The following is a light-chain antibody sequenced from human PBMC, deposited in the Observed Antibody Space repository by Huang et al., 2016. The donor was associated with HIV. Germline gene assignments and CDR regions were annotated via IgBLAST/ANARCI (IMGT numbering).Light chain of an antibody. J-gene: IGKJ2*01. V-gene: IGKV3-11*01. CDR1: QNIKND. CDR2: NAS. CDR3: QQRTNWPPGYT. Sequence: EIVLTQSPATLSLSPGERVPLSCRASQNIKNDLSWYQKRPGQAPRRLISNASNRATDIPARFSGSGSGTDLTLTISSLEPEDFVVYFCQQRTNWPPGYTFGQGTKL.